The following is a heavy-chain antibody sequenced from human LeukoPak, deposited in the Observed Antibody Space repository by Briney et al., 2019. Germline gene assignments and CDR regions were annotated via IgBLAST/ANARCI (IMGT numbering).Heavy chain of an antibody. Sequence: GASVKVSCKASGYTFTSYAMHWVRQAPGQRLERMGWINAGNGNTKYSQKFQGRVTITRDTSASTAYMELSSLRSEDTAVYYCARDVPYSSGWLGYWGEGTLVTVSS. D-gene: IGHD6-19*01. CDR2: INAGNGNT. J-gene: IGHJ4*02. V-gene: IGHV1-3*01. CDR1: GYTFTSYA. CDR3: ARDVPYSSGWLGY.